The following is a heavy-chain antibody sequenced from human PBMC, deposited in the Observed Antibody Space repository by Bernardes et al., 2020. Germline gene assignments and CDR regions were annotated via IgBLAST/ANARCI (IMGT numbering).Heavy chain of an antibody. Sequence: SEPLYLTCTVSGGSISSYYWSWIRQPAGKGLEWIGRIYTSGSTNYNPSLKSRVTMSVDTSKNQFSLKLSSVTAADTAVYYCARAGVAGQLVHGWFDPWGQGTLVTVSS. J-gene: IGHJ5*02. CDR2: IYTSGST. CDR3: ARAGVAGQLVHGWFDP. V-gene: IGHV4-4*07. CDR1: GGSISSYY. D-gene: IGHD6-6*01.